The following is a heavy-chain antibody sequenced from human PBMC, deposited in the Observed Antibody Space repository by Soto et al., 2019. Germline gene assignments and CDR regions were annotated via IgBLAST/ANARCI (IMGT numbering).Heavy chain of an antibody. D-gene: IGHD3-10*01. CDR2: IWYDGSNK. CDR1: GFTFSSYG. CDR3: AREWFGELAVPYYYGMDV. J-gene: IGHJ6*02. V-gene: IGHV3-33*01. Sequence: GGSLRLSCAASGFTFSSYGMHWVRQAPGKGLEWVAVIWYDGSNKYYADSVKGRFTISRDNSKNTLYLQMNSLRAEDTAVYYCAREWFGELAVPYYYGMDVWGQGTTVTVSS.